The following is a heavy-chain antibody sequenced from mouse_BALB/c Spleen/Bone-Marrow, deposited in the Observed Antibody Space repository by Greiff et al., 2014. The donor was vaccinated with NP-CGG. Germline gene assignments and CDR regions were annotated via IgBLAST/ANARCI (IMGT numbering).Heavy chain of an antibody. CDR1: GYTFTSYY. V-gene: IGHV1S81*02. Sequence: QVQLQQPGAELVKPGASVKLSCKASGYTFTSYYMYWVKQRPGQGLEWFGEINPSNGGTNFNEKFKNKATMTVDKSSSTAYMQLSSLTSEDSAVYCCSRGRRDALDYWGQGTSVTVSS. CDR3: SRGRRDALDY. CDR2: INPSNGGT. J-gene: IGHJ4*01.